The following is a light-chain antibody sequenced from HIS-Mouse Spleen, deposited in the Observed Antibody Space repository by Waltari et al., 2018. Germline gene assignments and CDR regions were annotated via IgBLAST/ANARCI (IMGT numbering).Light chain of an antibody. CDR1: QSVLYSSKNKNY. CDR2: WAS. Sequence: DIVMTQSPDSLAVSLGERATINCKSSQSVLYSSKNKNYSAWYQQKPGQPPKLLIYWASTRGSGVPDRFSGSGSGTDFTLTISSLQAEDVSVYYCQQYYSTPPTFGQGTKVEIK. CDR3: QQYYSTPPT. V-gene: IGKV4-1*01. J-gene: IGKJ1*01.